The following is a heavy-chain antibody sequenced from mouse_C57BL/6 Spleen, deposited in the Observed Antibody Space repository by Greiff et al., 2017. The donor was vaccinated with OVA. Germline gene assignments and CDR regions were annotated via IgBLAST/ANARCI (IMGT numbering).Heavy chain of an antibody. J-gene: IGHJ2*01. CDR1: GFTFSDYG. Sequence: DVKLVESGVGLVKPGGSLKLSCAASGFTFSDYGMHWVRQAPEKGLEWVAYISSGSSTIYYADTVKGRFTISRDNAKNTLFLQMTSLRSEDTAMYYCARGLGFDYWGQGTTLTVSS. CDR2: ISSGSSTI. CDR3: ARGLGFDY. D-gene: IGHD3-3*01. V-gene: IGHV5-17*01.